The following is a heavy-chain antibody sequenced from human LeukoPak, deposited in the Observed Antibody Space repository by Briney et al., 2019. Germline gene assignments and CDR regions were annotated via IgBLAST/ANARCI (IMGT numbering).Heavy chain of an antibody. CDR2: ISSSSYI. V-gene: IGHV3-21*01. D-gene: IGHD5-24*01. CDR1: GFTFSSYS. J-gene: IGHJ4*02. CDR3: ARDGRMATTHTERFDY. Sequence: GGSLRLSCAASGFTFSSYSMNWVRQAPGKGLEWVSSISSSSYIYYADSVKGRFTISRDNAKNSLYLQMNSLRAEDTAVYYCARDGRMATTHTERFDYWGQGTLVTVSS.